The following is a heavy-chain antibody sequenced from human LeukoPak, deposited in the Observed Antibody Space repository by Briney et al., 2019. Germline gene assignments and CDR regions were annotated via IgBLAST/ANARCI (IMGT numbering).Heavy chain of an antibody. D-gene: IGHD3-10*01. Sequence: SETLSLTCTVSGGSISSYYWSWIRQPPGKGLECIGYIHYSGSTNYNPSLRSRVTISVDSSKNQFSLKLSSVTAADTAVYYCARRAGSGSTKVFDIWGQGTMVTVSS. CDR3: ARRAGSGSTKVFDI. V-gene: IGHV4-59*01. CDR1: GGSISSYY. CDR2: IHYSGST. J-gene: IGHJ3*02.